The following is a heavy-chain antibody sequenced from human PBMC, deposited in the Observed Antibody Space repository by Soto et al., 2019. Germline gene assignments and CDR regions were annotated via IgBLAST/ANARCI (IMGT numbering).Heavy chain of an antibody. D-gene: IGHD6-19*01. CDR1: GYSFTNYG. V-gene: IGHV1-18*01. Sequence: QDQLVQSGGEVKKPGASVKVSCKASGYSFTNYGITWVRQAPGQGFEWMGWISAYNDDTNYAQKLKGRGTMTTDASTSKAYLELRSLRSDDTAVYYCARDRGVAPPVAGNTHYYYFMDVCGKGTTVTVSS. CDR3: ARDRGVAPPVAGNTHYYYFMDV. CDR2: ISAYNDDT. J-gene: IGHJ6*03.